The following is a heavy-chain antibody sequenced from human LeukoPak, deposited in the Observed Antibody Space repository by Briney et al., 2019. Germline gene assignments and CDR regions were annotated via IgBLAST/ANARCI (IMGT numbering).Heavy chain of an antibody. V-gene: IGHV3-30*18. D-gene: IGHD3-22*01. Sequence: GGSLRLSCAASGFTFSSYGMHWVRQAPGKGLEWVAVISYDRSNKYYADSVKGRFTISRDNSKNTLYLQMNSLRAEDTAVYYCAKENPYYYDSSGYFDYWGQGTLVTVSS. CDR1: GFTFSSYG. CDR3: AKENPYYYDSSGYFDY. CDR2: ISYDRSNK. J-gene: IGHJ4*02.